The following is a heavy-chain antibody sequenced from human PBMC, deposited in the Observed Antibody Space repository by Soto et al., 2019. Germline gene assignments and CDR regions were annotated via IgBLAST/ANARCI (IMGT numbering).Heavy chain of an antibody. CDR3: AMGYYDILTGPDN. CDR2: INPSGGST. CDR1: GYTFTIYY. J-gene: IGHJ4*02. V-gene: IGHV1-46*01. Sequence: ASVKVSCKASGYTFTIYYMHWVLQAPGQGLEWMGIINPSGGSTSYAQKFQGRVTMTRDTSTSTVYMELSSLRSEDTAVYYCAMGYYDILTGPDNWGQGTLVTVS. D-gene: IGHD3-9*01.